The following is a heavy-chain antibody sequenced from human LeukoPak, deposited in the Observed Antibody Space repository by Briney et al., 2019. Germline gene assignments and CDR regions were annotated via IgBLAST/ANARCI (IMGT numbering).Heavy chain of an antibody. V-gene: IGHV3-74*01. CDR3: ARLSTGSSLHY. CDR1: GLTFSSYW. D-gene: IGHD2/OR15-2a*01. Sequence: GGSLRLSCAASGLTFSSYWMHWVRHAPGKGLVWVSSINSDGSSTRYADSVKGRFTISRDNAKDTLYLQMNSLRAEDTAVYYCARLSTGSSLHYWGQGTLVTVSS. J-gene: IGHJ4*02. CDR2: INSDGSST.